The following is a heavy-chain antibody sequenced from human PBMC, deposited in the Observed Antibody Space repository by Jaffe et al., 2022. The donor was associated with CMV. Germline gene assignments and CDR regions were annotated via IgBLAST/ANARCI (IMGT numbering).Heavy chain of an antibody. CDR2: IYYSGST. V-gene: IGHV4-39*01. CDR1: GGSISSSSYY. CDR3: ARLVAYSSSWCDY. J-gene: IGHJ4*02. Sequence: QLQLQESGPGLVKPSETLSLTCTVSGGSISSSSYYWGWIRQPPGKGLEWIGSIYYSGSTYYNPSLKSRVTISVDTSKNQFSLKLSSVTAADTAVYYCARLVAYSSSWCDYWGQGTLVTVSS. D-gene: IGHD6-13*01.